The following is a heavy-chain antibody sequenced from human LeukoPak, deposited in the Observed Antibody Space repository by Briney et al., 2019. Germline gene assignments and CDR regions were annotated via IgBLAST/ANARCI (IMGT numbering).Heavy chain of an antibody. Sequence: GGSLRLSCAASGFTFSDYYMSWIRQAPGKGLEWVSYISSSGSTIYYADSVKGRFTISRDNAKNSLYLQMNSLRAEDTAVYYCARDFDSYGYNPSTFDIWGQGTMVTVSS. V-gene: IGHV3-11*01. D-gene: IGHD5-24*01. CDR1: GFTFSDYY. CDR3: ARDFDSYGYNPSTFDI. CDR2: ISSSGSTI. J-gene: IGHJ3*02.